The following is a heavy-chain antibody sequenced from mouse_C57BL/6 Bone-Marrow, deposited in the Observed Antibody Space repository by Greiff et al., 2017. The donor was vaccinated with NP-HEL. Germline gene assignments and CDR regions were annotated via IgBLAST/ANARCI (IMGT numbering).Heavy chain of an antibody. CDR2: IHPTRGST. V-gene: IGHV1-64*01. J-gene: IGHJ2*01. CDR1: GYTFTSYW. D-gene: IGHD2-5*01. CDR3: ARVGYSNYADY. Sequence: QVQLQQPGAELVKPGASVKLSCKASGYTFTSYWMHWVKQRPGQGLEWIGMIHPTRGSTNYNEKFKSKATLTVDKSSSTAYMQLSSLTSDDSAVYYCARVGYSNYADYWGQGTTLTVAS.